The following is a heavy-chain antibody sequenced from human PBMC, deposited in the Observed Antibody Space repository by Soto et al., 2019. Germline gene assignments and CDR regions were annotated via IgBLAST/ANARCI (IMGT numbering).Heavy chain of an antibody. V-gene: IGHV3-30-3*01. CDR3: ARDLDGGPLFLSAYVPRGEY. CDR1: GFTFSSYA. CDR2: ISYDGSNK. J-gene: IGHJ4*01. D-gene: IGHD3-16*01. Sequence: PGGSLRLSCAASGFTFSSYAMHWVRQAPGKGLEWVAVISYDGSNKYYADSVKGRFTISRDNSKNTLYLQMNSLRAEDTAVYYCARDLDGGPLFLSAYVPRGEYWGHGTRVSVSP.